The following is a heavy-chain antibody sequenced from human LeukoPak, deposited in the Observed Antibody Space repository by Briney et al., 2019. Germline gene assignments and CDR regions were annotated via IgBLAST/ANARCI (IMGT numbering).Heavy chain of an antibody. CDR3: AKDSRAYSGYDCYYFDY. CDR1: GFTFSNYG. J-gene: IGHJ4*02. CDR2: IRYDGSNK. Sequence: PGGSLRLSCAASGFTFSNYGMHWVRQAPGKGLEWVAFIRYDGSNKNYADSVKGRFTISRDNSKNTLYLQLNTLRAEDTAVYYCAKDSRAYSGYDCYYFDYWGQGTLVTVSS. D-gene: IGHD5-12*01. V-gene: IGHV3-30*02.